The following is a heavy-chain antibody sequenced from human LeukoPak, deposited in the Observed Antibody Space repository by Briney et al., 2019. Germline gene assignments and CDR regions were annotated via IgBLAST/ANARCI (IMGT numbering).Heavy chain of an antibody. D-gene: IGHD3-3*01. Sequence: ASVKVSCKASGYTFTDYYMHWVRQAPGQGLEWMGIINPSGGTTNYAQKFRGRVTMTRDMSTSTVYMELSSLRSEDTAVYYCARTYYDFWSGYYSHEGNPFDYWGQGTLVTVSS. J-gene: IGHJ4*02. V-gene: IGHV1-46*01. CDR3: ARTYYDFWSGYYSHEGNPFDY. CDR2: INPSGGTT. CDR1: GYTFTDYY.